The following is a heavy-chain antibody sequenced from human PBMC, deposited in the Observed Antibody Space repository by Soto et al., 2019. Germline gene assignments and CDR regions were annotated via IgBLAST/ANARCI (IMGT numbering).Heavy chain of an antibody. CDR2: IRGGSAYI. D-gene: IGHD6-25*01. CDR1: GFIFSSYY. Sequence: PGGSLRLSCVGPGFIFSSYYMNCVRQAPGKGLEWVSSIRGGSAYIYYADSVKGRFTISRDNAKNSLYLEMNSLRVEDTAVYYCVRVWRLVGRYGMDVWGQGTTVTVSS. CDR3: VRVWRLVGRYGMDV. V-gene: IGHV3-21*01. J-gene: IGHJ6*02.